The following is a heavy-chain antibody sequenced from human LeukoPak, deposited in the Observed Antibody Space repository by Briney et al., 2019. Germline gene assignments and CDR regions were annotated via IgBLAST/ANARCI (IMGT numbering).Heavy chain of an antibody. CDR1: GFTFSSYW. D-gene: IGHD5-24*01. V-gene: IGHV3-74*01. Sequence: SLRLSCAASGFTFSSYWMHWVRQAPGKGLVWVSRINTDGSSTSYADSVKGRFTVSRDNSKNTLYLQMNSLRVEDTAVYYCAAINIAQLPIRVYWGQGTLLSVSS. CDR3: AAINIAQLPIRVY. J-gene: IGHJ4*02. CDR2: INTDGSST.